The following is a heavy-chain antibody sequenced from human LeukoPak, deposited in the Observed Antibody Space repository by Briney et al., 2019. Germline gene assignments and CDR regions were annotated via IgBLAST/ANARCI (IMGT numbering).Heavy chain of an antibody. D-gene: IGHD3-22*01. CDR2: IYGSGST. Sequence: SETLSLTCTVSGGSISSYYWSWIRQPAGKGLEWIGRIYGSGSTNYNPSLKSRVTMSVDTSKNQLSLKLSSVTAADTAVYYCARGGDVSGYYYSINYWGQGTLVTVSS. V-gene: IGHV4-4*07. CDR1: GGSISSYY. CDR3: ARGGDVSGYYYSINY. J-gene: IGHJ4*02.